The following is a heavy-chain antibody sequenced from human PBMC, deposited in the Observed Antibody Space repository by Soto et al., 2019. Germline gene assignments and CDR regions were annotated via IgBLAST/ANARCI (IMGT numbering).Heavy chain of an antibody. CDR1: GGTFSSYA. Sequence: ASVKVSCKASGGTFSSYAISWVRQAPGQGLEWMGGIIPIFGTANYAQKFQGRVTITADESTSTAYMELSSLRSEDTAVYYCARDSQVIVVVPAANTYYYYYGMDVWGQGTTVTVSS. V-gene: IGHV1-69*13. D-gene: IGHD2-2*01. CDR3: ARDSQVIVVVPAANTYYYYYGMDV. J-gene: IGHJ6*02. CDR2: IIPIFGTA.